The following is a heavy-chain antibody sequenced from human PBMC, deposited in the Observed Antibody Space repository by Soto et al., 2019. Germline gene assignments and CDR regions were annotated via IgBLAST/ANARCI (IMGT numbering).Heavy chain of an antibody. CDR1: GFSLSTSGVA. J-gene: IGHJ4*02. V-gene: IGHV2-5*02. Sequence: QITLKESGPPLVKPTQTLTLTCTFSGFSLSTSGVAVGWIRQPPGKALEWLALIYWDDDKHYSPSLKSRLTIPKDTPQNQVDLRMTNLDPVDTATYYCAYRGSRGRLSYWGQGTLVTVSS. CDR3: AYRGSRGRLSY. CDR2: IYWDDDK. D-gene: IGHD6-19*01.